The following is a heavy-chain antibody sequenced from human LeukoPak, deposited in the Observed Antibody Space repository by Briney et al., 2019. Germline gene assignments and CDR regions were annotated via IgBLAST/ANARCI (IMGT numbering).Heavy chain of an antibody. V-gene: IGHV1-69*13. CDR2: ITPIFGTA. CDR1: GGTFSSYA. Sequence: ASVKVSCKASGGTFSSYAISWVRQAPGQGLEWMGGITPIFGTANYAQKFQGRVTITADESTSTAYMELSSLRSEDTAVYYCARAEGYSSGWSSGTFDYWGQGTLVTVSS. J-gene: IGHJ4*02. CDR3: ARAEGYSSGWSSGTFDY. D-gene: IGHD6-19*01.